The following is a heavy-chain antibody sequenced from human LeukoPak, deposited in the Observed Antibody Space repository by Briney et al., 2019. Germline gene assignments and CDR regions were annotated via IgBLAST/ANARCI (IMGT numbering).Heavy chain of an antibody. Sequence: PGGSLRLSCAASGFTFSTYAMSWVRQAPGKGLEWVSAISNCGGTTHYADSVKGRFTISRDNSKSTLYLQMSSLRAEDTAVYYCVKETIAPASQGFDYWGQGTLVTVSS. CDR2: ISNCGGTT. V-gene: IGHV3-23*01. J-gene: IGHJ4*02. CDR3: VKETIAPASQGFDY. CDR1: GFTFSTYA. D-gene: IGHD6-13*01.